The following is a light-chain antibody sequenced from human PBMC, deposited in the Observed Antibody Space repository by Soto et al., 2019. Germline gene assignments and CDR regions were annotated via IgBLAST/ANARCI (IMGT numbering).Light chain of an antibody. V-gene: IGKV3-15*01. CDR3: QQFSSPPFFP. J-gene: IGKJ2*01. CDR2: GAS. CDR1: RSVSSN. Sequence: EIVMTQSPATLSVSPGERATLSCRASRSVSSNLAWYQQKPGQAPRLLMYGASTRATGIPARFSGSGSGTEFTLTISSLQSEDFAVYYCQQFSSPPFFPFGQGTKVEIK.